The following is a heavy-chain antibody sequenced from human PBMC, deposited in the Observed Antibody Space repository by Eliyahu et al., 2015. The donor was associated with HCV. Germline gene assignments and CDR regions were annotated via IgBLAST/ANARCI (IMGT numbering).Heavy chain of an antibody. V-gene: IGHV3-74*01. Sequence: EVQLVESGGGXVQPGGSLXLSCXXSGFTFXXYPMHWVRQAPGKGLEWLAHINXDGDTSVYAESVKGRFTVSRDNARNILYLEMNSLRADDTAVYYCASGFFYYRIDNWGQGTLVTVSS. CDR3: ASGFFYYRIDN. D-gene: IGHD3-10*01. CDR2: INXDGDTS. J-gene: IGHJ4*02. CDR1: GFTFXXYP.